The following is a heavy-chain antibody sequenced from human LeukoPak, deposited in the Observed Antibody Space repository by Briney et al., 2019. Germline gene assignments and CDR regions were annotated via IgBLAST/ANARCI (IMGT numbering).Heavy chain of an antibody. Sequence: PSETLSLTCAVYGGSFSGYYWSWIRQPPGKGLEWIGEINHSGSTNYNPSLKSRVTISVDTSKNQFSLKLGSVTAADTAVYYCARSMKDYYDSSGYSEHDYWGQGTLVTVSS. V-gene: IGHV4-34*01. D-gene: IGHD3-22*01. CDR2: INHSGST. CDR1: GGSFSGYY. J-gene: IGHJ4*02. CDR3: ARSMKDYYDSSGYSEHDY.